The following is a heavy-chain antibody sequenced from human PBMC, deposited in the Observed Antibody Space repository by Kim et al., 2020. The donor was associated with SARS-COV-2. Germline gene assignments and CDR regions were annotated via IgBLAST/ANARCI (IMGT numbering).Heavy chain of an antibody. Sequence: ASVKVSCKASGYTLTDYYIHWVRQAPGQGLEYMGLINPYTGATNYARNFQGRVTMTSDASLGTAYMELSELRSDDTAVYYCARAVQPINYFDHWVQGTLV. CDR2: INPYTGAT. CDR1: GYTLTDYY. J-gene: IGHJ4*02. V-gene: IGHV1-2*02. CDR3: ARAVQPINYFDH. D-gene: IGHD2-2*01.